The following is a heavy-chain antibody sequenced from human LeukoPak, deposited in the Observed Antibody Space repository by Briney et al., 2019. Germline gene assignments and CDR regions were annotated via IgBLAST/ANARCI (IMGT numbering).Heavy chain of an antibody. D-gene: IGHD2-15*01. Sequence: GGSLRLSCAASGFTLSIYEVNWVRQAPGEGLEWVSYISSSGNTIYYTDSVRGGFTISRDNAKNSLYLQMNGLRAEDTAVYYCAREPLQYCSGGSCYSRGWFDPWGQGTLVTVSS. CDR1: GFTLSIYE. V-gene: IGHV3-48*03. CDR3: AREPLQYCSGGSCYSRGWFDP. J-gene: IGHJ5*02. CDR2: ISSSGNTI.